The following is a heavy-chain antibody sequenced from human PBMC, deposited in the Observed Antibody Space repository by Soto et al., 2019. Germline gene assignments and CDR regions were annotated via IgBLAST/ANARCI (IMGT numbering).Heavy chain of an antibody. V-gene: IGHV4-39*01. CDR2: IYYSGST. J-gene: IGHJ6*02. CDR3: ARHNPANYYYYGMDV. Sequence: QLQLQESGPGLVKPSETLSLTCTVSGGSISRNSFYWGWIRQPPGKGLEWIGNIYYSGSTYYNPSLTSRVTISVDTSKNQFSLKLSSVTAADTAVYYCARHNPANYYYYGMDVWGQGTTVTVSS. CDR1: GGSISRNSFY.